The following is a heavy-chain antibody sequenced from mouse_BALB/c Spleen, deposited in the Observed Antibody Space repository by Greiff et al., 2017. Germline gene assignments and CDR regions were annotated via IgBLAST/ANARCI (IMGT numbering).Heavy chain of an antibody. CDR2: ISSGGSYT. V-gene: IGHV5-6-4*01. J-gene: IGHJ4*01. CDR1: GFTFSSYT. D-gene: IGHD1-1*02. Sequence: VKLMESGGGLVKPGGSLKLSCAASGFTFSSYTMSWVRQTPEKRLEWVATISSGGSYTYYPDSVKGRFTISRDNAKNTLYLQMSSLKSEDTAMYYCTRDGNYAMDYWGQGTSVTVSS. CDR3: TRDGNYAMDY.